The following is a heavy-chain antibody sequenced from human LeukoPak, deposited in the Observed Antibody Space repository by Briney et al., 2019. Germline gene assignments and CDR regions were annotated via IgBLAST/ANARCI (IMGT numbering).Heavy chain of an antibody. CDR2: INHSGST. J-gene: IGHJ6*03. D-gene: IGHD4-17*01. CDR3: ASSAGVTVTHGYYYYYMDV. CDR1: GGSFSGYY. V-gene: IGHV4-34*01. Sequence: SETLSLTCAVYGGSFSGYYWSWIRQPPGKGLEWIGEINHSGSTNYNPSLKSRVTISVDKSKNQFSLKLSSVTAADTAVYYCASSAGVTVTHGYYYYYMDVWGKGTTVTVSS.